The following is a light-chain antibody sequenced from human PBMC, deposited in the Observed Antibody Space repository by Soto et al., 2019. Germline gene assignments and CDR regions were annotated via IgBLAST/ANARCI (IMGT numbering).Light chain of an antibody. Sequence: VLTQSPGTLSLSPGERATLSCRASQSVTSTYLAWYQQKPGQAPRLLIYGASSRATGVPDRFSGSGCGTDFTLTISRLESEDCAVYFCHHYASTFGQGTKVEIK. V-gene: IGKV3-20*01. CDR3: HHYAST. CDR1: QSVTSTY. J-gene: IGKJ1*01. CDR2: GAS.